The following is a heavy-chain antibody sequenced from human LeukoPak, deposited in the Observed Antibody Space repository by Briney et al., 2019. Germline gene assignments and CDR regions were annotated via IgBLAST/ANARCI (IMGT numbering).Heavy chain of an antibody. CDR1: GFTFSSYG. CDR3: ARDLRHIGASDYSESPS. V-gene: IGHV3-30*02. CDR2: IRYDGSNK. D-gene: IGHD4/OR15-4a*01. J-gene: IGHJ5*02. Sequence: PGGSLRLSCAASGFTFSSYGMHWVRQAPGKGLEWVAFIRYDGSNKYYADSVKGRFTISRDNAKNSLSLEMDSLRVEDTAVYFCARDLRHIGASDYSESPSWGPGTLVIVSS.